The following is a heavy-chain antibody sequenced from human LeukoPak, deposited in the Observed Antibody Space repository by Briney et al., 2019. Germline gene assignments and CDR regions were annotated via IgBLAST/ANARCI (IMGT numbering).Heavy chain of an antibody. D-gene: IGHD1-14*01. CDR1: GYTFTGYY. J-gene: IGHJ5*02. CDR2: ITPHNGGT. Sequence: ASVKVSCKASGYTFTGYYIHWGRQAPGQGLEWMGWITPHNGGTNYAQKFQGGVTMTRDTSISTAYMELSMLRSDDTAVYHCARTKNLYPGWFDPWGQGTLVTVSS. V-gene: IGHV1-2*02. CDR3: ARTKNLYPGWFDP.